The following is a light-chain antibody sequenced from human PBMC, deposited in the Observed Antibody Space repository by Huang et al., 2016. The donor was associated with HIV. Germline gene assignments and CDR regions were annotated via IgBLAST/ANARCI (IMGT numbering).Light chain of an antibody. V-gene: IGKV3-15*01. Sequence: DIVMTQSPVTLSVSLGERVTLSCRASQNVNRNVAWYQHKPDQVPRLVIHGASTRATGVSDRFRGSGSGTEFTLTISSLQAEDFALYYCQQYNNWPPWTFGQGTKLEIK. CDR1: QNVNRN. CDR2: GAS. J-gene: IGKJ1*01. CDR3: QQYNNWPPWT.